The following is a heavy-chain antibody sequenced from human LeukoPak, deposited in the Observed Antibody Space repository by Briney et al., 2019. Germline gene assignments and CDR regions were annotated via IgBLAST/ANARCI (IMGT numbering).Heavy chain of an antibody. D-gene: IGHD5-12*01. CDR1: GFTFSSYG. J-gene: IGHJ6*03. V-gene: IGHV3-30*02. CDR2: IRYDGSNK. Sequence: GGSLRLSCAASGFTFSSYGMHWVRQAPGKGLEWVAFIRYDGSNKYYADSVKGRFTISRDNSKNTLYLQVNSLRAEDTAVYYCARVRGGYGLYYYYYMDVWGKGTTVTISS. CDR3: ARVRGGYGLYYYYYMDV.